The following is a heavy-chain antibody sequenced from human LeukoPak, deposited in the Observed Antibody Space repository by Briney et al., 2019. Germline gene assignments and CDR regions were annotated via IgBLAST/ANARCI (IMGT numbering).Heavy chain of an antibody. CDR2: INHSGTST. D-gene: IGHD7-27*01. Sequence: SETLSLTCAVYGGSFSDYHWNWIRQPPGKGLEWIGEINHSGTSTNYNPSLKSRVTISVDTSKNQFSLKLTSVSAADMAVYYCARRGNWANYHHYYYMDVWGKGTTVTISS. V-gene: IGHV4-34*01. CDR3: ARRGNWANYHHYYYMDV. CDR1: GGSFSDYH. J-gene: IGHJ6*03.